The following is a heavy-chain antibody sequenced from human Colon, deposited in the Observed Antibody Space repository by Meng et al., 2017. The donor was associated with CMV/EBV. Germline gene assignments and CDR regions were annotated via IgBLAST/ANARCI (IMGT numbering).Heavy chain of an antibody. Sequence: GESLKISCAASGFTFSDYYMSWIRQAPGKGLVWVSRINSDGSRTSYADSVKGRFTISRDNAKNTLYLQMNSLRAEDTAVYHCARETGSGWRGVDSWGQGTLVTVSS. CDR1: GFTFSDYY. V-gene: IGHV3-74*01. CDR3: ARETGSGWRGVDS. J-gene: IGHJ4*02. D-gene: IGHD6-19*01. CDR2: INSDGSRT.